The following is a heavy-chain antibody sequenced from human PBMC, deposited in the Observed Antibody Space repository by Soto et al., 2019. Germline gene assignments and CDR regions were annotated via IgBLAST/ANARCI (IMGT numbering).Heavy chain of an antibody. Sequence: GESLKISCKGSGYSFTSYWISWVRQMPGKGLEWMGRIDPSDSYTNYSPSFQGHVTISADKSISTAYLQWSSLKASDTAMYYCARHPGDFYDSSGYYFDYWGQGTLVTVSS. V-gene: IGHV5-10-1*01. CDR2: IDPSDSYT. CDR3: ARHPGDFYDSSGYYFDY. J-gene: IGHJ4*02. D-gene: IGHD3-22*01. CDR1: GYSFTSYW.